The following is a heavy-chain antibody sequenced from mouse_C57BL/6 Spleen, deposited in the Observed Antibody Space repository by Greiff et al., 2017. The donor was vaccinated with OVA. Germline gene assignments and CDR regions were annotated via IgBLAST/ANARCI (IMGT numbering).Heavy chain of an antibody. CDR2: IWSGGST. J-gene: IGHJ3*01. V-gene: IGHV2-2*01. CDR3: AQDYDYDLFAY. Sequence: QVQLQQSGPGLVQPSQSLSITCTVSGFSLTSYGVHWVRQSPGKGLEWLGVIWSGGSTDYNAAFISRLSISKDNSKSQVFFKMNSLQADDTAIYYCAQDYDYDLFAYWGQGTLVTVSA. D-gene: IGHD2-4*01. CDR1: GFSLTSYG.